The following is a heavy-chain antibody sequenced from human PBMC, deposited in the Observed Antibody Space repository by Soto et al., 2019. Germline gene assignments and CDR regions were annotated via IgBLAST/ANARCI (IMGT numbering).Heavy chain of an antibody. V-gene: IGHV5-51*01. J-gene: IGHJ4*02. Sequence: GESLKISCKGSGHIFSNYWIGWVRQMPGKGLEWMGIIYPGDSNTRYSPSFQGQVTITVDKSINTAYLQWSRLKASDTAIYYCARQRLWGTSGYYYFENWGQGTLVTVSS. CDR2: IYPGDSNT. CDR3: ARQRLWGTSGYYYFEN. CDR1: GHIFSNYW. D-gene: IGHD3-22*01.